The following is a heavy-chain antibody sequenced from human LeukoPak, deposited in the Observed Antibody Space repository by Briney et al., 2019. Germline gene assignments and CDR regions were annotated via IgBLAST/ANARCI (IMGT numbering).Heavy chain of an antibody. J-gene: IGHJ4*02. CDR1: EFTFSSYA. CDR3: ARNENSGWGYFDY. Sequence: GGSLRLSCAASEFTFSSYAMSWDRQAPGKGLEWVSVIGGSNGITFYVGSVKGRFTISRDNSKDTLYLQMNSLRAEDTAVYYCARNENSGWGYFDYWGQGTLVTVSS. D-gene: IGHD5-12*01. CDR2: IGGSNGIT. V-gene: IGHV3-23*01.